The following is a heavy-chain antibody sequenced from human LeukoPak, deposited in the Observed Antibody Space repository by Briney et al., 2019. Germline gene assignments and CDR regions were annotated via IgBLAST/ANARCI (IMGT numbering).Heavy chain of an antibody. CDR2: ITSSSRYI. J-gene: IGHJ6*03. V-gene: IGHV3-21*01. CDR3: ARVMAKDYYYYMDV. Sequence: PGGSLRLSCAASGSTFSSYGMNWVRQAPGKGLEWVSSITSSSRYIYYADSVKGRFTISRDNAKNSLSLQMNSLRAEDTAMYFCARVMAKDYYYYMDVWGKGTTVTVSS. D-gene: IGHD5-24*01. CDR1: GSTFSSYG.